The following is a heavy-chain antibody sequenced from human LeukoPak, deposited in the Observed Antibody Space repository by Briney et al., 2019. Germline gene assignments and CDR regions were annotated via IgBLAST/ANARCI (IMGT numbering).Heavy chain of an antibody. CDR3: ARVGYYYDSSGYPCYMDV. CDR1: GYTFTSYG. D-gene: IGHD3-22*01. Sequence: ASVKVSCKASGYTFTSYGISWVRQAPGQGLEWMGWISAYNGNTNYAQKLQGRVTMTTDTSTSTAYMELRSLRSDDTAVYYCARVGYYYDSSGYPCYMDVWGKGTTVTVSS. V-gene: IGHV1-18*01. J-gene: IGHJ6*03. CDR2: ISAYNGNT.